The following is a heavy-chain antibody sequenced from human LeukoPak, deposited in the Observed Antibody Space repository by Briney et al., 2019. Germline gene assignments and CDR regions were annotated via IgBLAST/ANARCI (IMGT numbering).Heavy chain of an antibody. V-gene: IGHV3-53*01. Sequence: GGSVRLSCAPSGFTVSSNYIGWARQAPGKGLEWVSVIYSTAKTYCTASVKGRFTISRDNSKNTLYLQMNSLRAEDTAVYYCAREYYFDYGGE. CDR2: IYSTAKT. J-gene: IGHJ4*02. CDR3: AREYYFDY. CDR1: GFTVSSNY.